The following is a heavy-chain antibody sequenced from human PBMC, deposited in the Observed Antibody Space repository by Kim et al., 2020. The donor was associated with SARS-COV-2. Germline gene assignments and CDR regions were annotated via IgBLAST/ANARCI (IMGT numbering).Heavy chain of an antibody. V-gene: IGHV5-51*01. CDR2: IYPGDSDT. J-gene: IGHJ6*02. D-gene: IGHD2-21*01. CDR1: GYSFTSYW. CDR3: ARRFRGAPPKYGMDV. Sequence: GESLKISCKGSGYSFTSYWIGWVRQMPGKGLEWMGIIYPGDSDTRYSPSFQGQVTISADKSISTAYLQWSSLKASDTAMYYCARRFRGAPPKYGMDVWGQGTTVTVSS.